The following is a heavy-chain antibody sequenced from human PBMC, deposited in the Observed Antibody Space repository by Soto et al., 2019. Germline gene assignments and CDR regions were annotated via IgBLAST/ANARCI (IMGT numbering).Heavy chain of an antibody. CDR2: ISSRSDHT. J-gene: IGHJ4*02. CDR1: GVTFSDYY. CDR3: ARDNYYDS. Sequence: NPGGSLRLSCAASGVTFSDYYMSWIRQAPGKGLEWISFISSRSDHTKYADSVQGRFTISRDNAKKSLYLQMDRLRAEDTAVYYCARDNYYDSWGQGTLVTVSS. V-gene: IGHV3-11*06.